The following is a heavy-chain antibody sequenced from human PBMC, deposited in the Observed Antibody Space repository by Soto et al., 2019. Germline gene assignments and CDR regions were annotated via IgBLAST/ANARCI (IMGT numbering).Heavy chain of an antibody. J-gene: IGHJ4*02. CDR3: AQEVDDYYDSSHNLDS. Sequence: GGSLRLSCAASEFTFCKYAMNWVRKAPGKGLEWVSTIISHGRNTYYAHSVKGRFTISRNNSKNTLYLEINSLRAKDTAEYYCAQEVDDYYDSSHNLDSWGQGTLVTVSS. CDR2: IISHGRNT. V-gene: IGHV3-23*01. D-gene: IGHD3-22*01. CDR1: EFTFCKYA.